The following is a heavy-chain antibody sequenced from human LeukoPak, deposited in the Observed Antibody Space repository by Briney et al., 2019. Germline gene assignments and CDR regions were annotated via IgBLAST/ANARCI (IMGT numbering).Heavy chain of an antibody. CDR1: GFTFDDYA. J-gene: IGHJ4*02. V-gene: IGHV3-43D*03. Sequence: GGSLRLSCAASGFTFDDYAMHWVRQAPGKGLEWVSLISWDGGSTYYADSVKGRFTISRDNSKNTLYLQMNSLRAEDTAVYYCAKGLSGSPPPYWGQGTLVTVSS. D-gene: IGHD3-10*01. CDR3: AKGLSGSPPPY. CDR2: ISWDGGST.